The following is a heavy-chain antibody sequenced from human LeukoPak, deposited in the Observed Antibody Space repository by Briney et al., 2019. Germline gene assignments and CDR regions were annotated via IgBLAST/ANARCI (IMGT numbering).Heavy chain of an antibody. J-gene: IGHJ4*02. V-gene: IGHV3-23*01. CDR3: AKDRDLRFGESANLFDY. D-gene: IGHD3-10*01. CDR2: ISGSGGST. Sequence: GGSLRLSCAASGFTFSSYAMSWVREAPGKGLEWVSAISGSGGSTYYADSVKGRFTISRDNSKNTLYLQMNSLRAEDTAVYYCAKDRDLRFGESANLFDYWGQGTLVAVSS. CDR1: GFTFSSYA.